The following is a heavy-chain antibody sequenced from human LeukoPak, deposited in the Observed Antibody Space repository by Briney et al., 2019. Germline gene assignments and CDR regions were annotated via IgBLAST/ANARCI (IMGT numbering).Heavy chain of an antibody. V-gene: IGHV4-59*01. Sequence: SETLSLTCDVSGGSISSYFWSWSRQPPGKGLEWIGYIYSTGSTNYNPSLKRRVTISVDTSKNQFSLKLNSVTAADTAVYYCARKGLTAGLDYWGQGTLVTVSS. J-gene: IGHJ4*02. CDR1: GGSISSYF. CDR2: IYSTGST. CDR3: ARKGLTAGLDY. D-gene: IGHD5-18*01.